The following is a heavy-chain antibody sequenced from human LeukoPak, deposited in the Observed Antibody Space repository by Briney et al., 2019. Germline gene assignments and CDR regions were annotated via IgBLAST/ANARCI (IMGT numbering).Heavy chain of an antibody. J-gene: IGHJ4*02. CDR1: GFTFSSNA. Sequence: GGSLRLSCAASGFTFSSNAMHWVRQAPGKGLEWVAVMSYDGSSKYYADSVKGRFTLSRDDSKNTLYLQMNTLRAEDTALYYCARDGILYFDWSYLDYGGQGTRVTVPS. D-gene: IGHD3-9*01. CDR3: ARDGILYFDWSYLDY. V-gene: IGHV3-30-3*01. CDR2: MSYDGSSK.